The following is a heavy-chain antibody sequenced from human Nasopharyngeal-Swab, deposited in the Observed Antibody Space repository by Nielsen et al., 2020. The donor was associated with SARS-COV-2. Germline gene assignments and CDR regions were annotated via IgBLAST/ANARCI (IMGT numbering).Heavy chain of an antibody. CDR2: ISYDGSNK. CDR1: GLTFRSYA. CDR3: ARGGLLWDAFDI. D-gene: IGHD1-26*01. V-gene: IGHV3-30*04. Sequence: GGPRRRSCAASGLTFRSYAMHGVRQAPGKGLEWVAVISYDGSNKYYADSVKGRFTISRDNSKNTLYLQMNSLRAEDTAVYYCARGGLLWDAFDIWGQGTMVTVSS. J-gene: IGHJ3*02.